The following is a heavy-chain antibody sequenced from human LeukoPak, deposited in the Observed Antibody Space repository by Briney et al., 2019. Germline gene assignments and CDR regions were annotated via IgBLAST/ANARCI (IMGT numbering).Heavy chain of an antibody. CDR2: ISGSGDTT. CDR1: GVTFSSYS. CDR3: AKELTAERTPGVDS. Sequence: PAGSLTLSCTASGVTFSSYSMSWVRQGPGAGREWVSAISGSGDTTFYADSVKGRFTISRDNSKKTLYLQVNSLRAEDTAVYFCAKELTAERTPGVDSWGQGTLVTVSS. D-gene: IGHD2-21*02. V-gene: IGHV3-23*01. J-gene: IGHJ4*02.